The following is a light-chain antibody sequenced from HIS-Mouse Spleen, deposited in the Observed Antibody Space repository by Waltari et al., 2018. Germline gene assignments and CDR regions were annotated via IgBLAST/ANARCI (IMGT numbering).Light chain of an antibody. Sequence: QSVLTQPPSASGTPGQRVTISCSGSSSNIGSNYVYWYQQLPGTAPKLPIYRTNRGASGVPARFSRSNSGPSASLAISGLRSEDEADYYCAAWDDSLSGPVFGGGTKLTVL. CDR1: SSNIGSNY. V-gene: IGLV1-47*01. CDR3: AAWDDSLSGPV. CDR2: RTN. J-gene: IGLJ3*02.